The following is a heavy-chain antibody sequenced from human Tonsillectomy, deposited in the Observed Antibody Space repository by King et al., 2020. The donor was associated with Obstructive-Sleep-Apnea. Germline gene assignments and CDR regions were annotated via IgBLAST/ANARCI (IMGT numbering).Heavy chain of an antibody. D-gene: IGHD6-19*01. J-gene: IGHJ3*02. CDR3: AKVNGGWYSTAYTFDI. Sequence: VQLVESGGGLVQPGRSLRLSCAASGFTFDDYAMHWVRQAPVKGLEWVSGINWSSGNIGYADSVKGRFTISRENAKNSLYLQMNSLRAEYTALYYCAKVNGGWYSTAYTFDIWGQGTMVTVSS. CDR1: GFTFDDYA. CDR2: INWSSGNI. V-gene: IGHV3-9*01.